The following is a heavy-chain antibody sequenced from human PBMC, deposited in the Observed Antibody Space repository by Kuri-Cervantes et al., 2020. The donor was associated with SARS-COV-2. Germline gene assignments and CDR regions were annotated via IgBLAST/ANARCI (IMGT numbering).Heavy chain of an antibody. J-gene: IGHJ4*02. CDR1: GYTFTGYY. V-gene: IGHV1-8*02. Sequence: ASVKVSCKASGYTFTGYYVHWVRQAPGQGLEWVGWMNPKIDISGSVKKFQGRVTMTRDTSTNTAYMELTSLGSQDTAVYYCARKTRGTFHLDYWGPGTPVTVSS. D-gene: IGHD1-26*01. CDR2: MNPKIDIS. CDR3: ARKTRGTFHLDY.